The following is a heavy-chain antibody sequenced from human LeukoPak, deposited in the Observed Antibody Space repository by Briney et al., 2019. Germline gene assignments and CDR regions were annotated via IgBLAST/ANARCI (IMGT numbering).Heavy chain of an antibody. CDR1: GYSISSGYY. CDR2: IYHSGST. CDR3: ARGTGFDY. Sequence: SETLSLTCAVSGYSISSGYYWGWIRQPPGKGLEWIGSIYHSGSTYYNPSLKSRVTISVDTSKNQFFLKLSDENAADTAVYYCARGTGFDYWGQGTLVTVSS. V-gene: IGHV4-38-2*01. D-gene: IGHD3-10*01. J-gene: IGHJ4*02.